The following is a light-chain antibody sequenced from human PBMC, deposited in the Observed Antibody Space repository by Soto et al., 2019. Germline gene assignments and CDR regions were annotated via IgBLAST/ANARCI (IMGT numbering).Light chain of an antibody. CDR2: SNN. V-gene: IGLV1-44*01. CDR1: SSNIGSNT. J-gene: IGLJ1*01. CDR3: AAWDDSLNGLYV. Sequence: HSVLTQAPSASGIPGQRGTISCSGSSSNIGSNTVNWYQQLPGTAPKLLIYSNNQRPSGVPDRFSGSKSGTSASLAISGLQSEDEADYYCAAWDDSLNGLYVFGTGTKVTVL.